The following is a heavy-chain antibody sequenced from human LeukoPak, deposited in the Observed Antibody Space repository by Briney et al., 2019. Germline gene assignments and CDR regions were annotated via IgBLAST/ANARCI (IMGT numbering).Heavy chain of an antibody. CDR2: IYPGDSDT. Sequence: PGESLKISCKGSGYSFTSYWIGWVRQMPGKGLEWMGIIYPGDSDTRYSPSFQGQVTISADKSISTAYLQWSSLKASDTAMYYCARQHLYSSSWYKQTGNDAFDIWGQGTMVTVSS. CDR3: ARQHLYSSSWYKQTGNDAFDI. V-gene: IGHV5-51*01. CDR1: GYSFTSYW. D-gene: IGHD6-13*01. J-gene: IGHJ3*02.